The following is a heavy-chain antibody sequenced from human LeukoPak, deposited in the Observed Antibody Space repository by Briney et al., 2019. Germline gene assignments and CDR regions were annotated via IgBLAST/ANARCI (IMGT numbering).Heavy chain of an antibody. CDR1: GGSISSYF. CDR2: IYNSGSA. J-gene: IGHJ4*02. Sequence: PSETLSLTCTVSGGSISSYFWSWIRQPAGKGLEWIGRIYNSGSANYNPSLKSRVTISVDTSKDQISLKLSSVTTADTAVYYCARSPTVVTPDYWGQGTLVTVSS. CDR3: ARSPTVVTPDY. V-gene: IGHV4-4*07. D-gene: IGHD4-23*01.